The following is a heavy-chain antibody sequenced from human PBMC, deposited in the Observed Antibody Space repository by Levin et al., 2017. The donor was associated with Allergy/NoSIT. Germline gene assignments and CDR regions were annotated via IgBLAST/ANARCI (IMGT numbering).Heavy chain of an antibody. Sequence: GGSLRLSCAASGFTFSSYAMSWVRQAPGKGLEWVSAISGSGGSTYYADSVKGRFTISRDNSKNTLYLQMNSLRAEDTAVYYCAKSRPLAYCGGDCYSAWYFDYWGQGTLVTVSS. CDR1: GFTFSSYA. V-gene: IGHV3-23*01. D-gene: IGHD2-21*02. CDR3: AKSRPLAYCGGDCYSAWYFDY. CDR2: ISGSGGST. J-gene: IGHJ4*02.